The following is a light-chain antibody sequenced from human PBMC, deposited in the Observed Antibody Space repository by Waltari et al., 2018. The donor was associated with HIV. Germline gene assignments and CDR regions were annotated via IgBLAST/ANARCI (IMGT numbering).Light chain of an antibody. V-gene: IGLV1-47*01. Sequence: QSVLTQSPSASGTPGQRVTISCSGSSSNIGSNYVYWYQQFPGTAPKLLIYRNSQRPSGVPDRFSGSKSGTSASLAISGLRSEDEADYYCAAWDGGLSVTHVLFGGGTHLTVL. CDR3: AAWDGGLSVTHVL. CDR2: RNS. CDR1: SSNIGSNY. J-gene: IGLJ2*01.